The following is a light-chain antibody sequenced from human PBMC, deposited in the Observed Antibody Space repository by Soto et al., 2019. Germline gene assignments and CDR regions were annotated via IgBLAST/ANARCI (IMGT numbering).Light chain of an antibody. CDR1: SSNIGAGYD. CDR3: QSYDSSLSGSVV. CDR2: GNS. V-gene: IGLV1-40*01. J-gene: IGLJ2*01. Sequence: QSVLTQPPSVSGAPGQKVTISCTGSSSNIGAGYDVHWYQQLPGTAPKLLIYGNSNRTSGVPDRFSGSKSGTSASLAITGLKAEDEADYYCQSYDSSLSGSVVFGGWTKLTVL.